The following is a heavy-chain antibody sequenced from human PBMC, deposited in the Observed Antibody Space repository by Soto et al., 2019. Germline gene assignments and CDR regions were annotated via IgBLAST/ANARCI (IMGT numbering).Heavy chain of an antibody. Sequence: GGSLRLSCAASGFTFSSYSMNWVRQAPGKGLEWVSYISSSSSTIYYADSVKGRFTISRDNAKNSLYLQMNSLRAEDTAVYYCARDKTGGYDWLFDYWGQGTLVTVS. J-gene: IGHJ4*02. CDR1: GFTFSSYS. CDR2: ISSSSSTI. V-gene: IGHV3-48*01. CDR3: ARDKTGGYDWLFDY. D-gene: IGHD5-12*01.